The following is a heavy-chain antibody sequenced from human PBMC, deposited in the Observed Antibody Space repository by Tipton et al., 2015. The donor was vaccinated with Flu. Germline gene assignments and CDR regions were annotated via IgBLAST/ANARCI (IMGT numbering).Heavy chain of an antibody. CDR1: GASMRSYY. V-gene: IGHV4-4*07. Sequence: GLVKPSETLSLTCSVFGASMRSYYWSWIRQPAGKGLEWIGRIYSSGSTNSNPALKSRVTMSIDTFENQLSLRLSSVTAADTAVYYCVREDYYGSSSYEANYYFDRWGQGTLVTVSS. CDR3: VREDYYGSSSYEANYYFDR. J-gene: IGHJ4*02. CDR2: IYSSGST. D-gene: IGHD3-10*01.